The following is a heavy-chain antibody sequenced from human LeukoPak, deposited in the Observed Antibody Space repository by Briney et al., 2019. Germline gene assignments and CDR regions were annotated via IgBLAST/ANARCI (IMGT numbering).Heavy chain of an antibody. CDR2: ISGSGGST. Sequence: GGSLRLSCAASGFTFSSYGMSWVRQAPGKGLECVSRISGSGGSTYYADSVKGRFTISRDNSKNTLYLQMNSLRAEDTAVYYCAKAVSCSSTSCYRSYGMDVWGQGTTVTVSS. CDR3: AKAVSCSSTSCYRSYGMDV. D-gene: IGHD2-2*02. CDR1: GFTFSSYG. J-gene: IGHJ6*02. V-gene: IGHV3-23*01.